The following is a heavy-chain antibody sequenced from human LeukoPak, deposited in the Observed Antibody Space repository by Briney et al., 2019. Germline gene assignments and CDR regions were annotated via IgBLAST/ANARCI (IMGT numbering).Heavy chain of an antibody. J-gene: IGHJ5*02. D-gene: IGHD1-14*01. CDR2: IKQDGSEK. Sequence: GGSLRLSCAASGFTFSSYWMNWVRQAPAKGLEWVANIKQDGSEKYYVDSVKGRFTISRDNAQNSLYLQMNSLRAEDTAVYYCATGVNWFDPWGQGTLVIVSS. CDR1: GFTFSSYW. CDR3: ATGVNWFDP. V-gene: IGHV3-7*05.